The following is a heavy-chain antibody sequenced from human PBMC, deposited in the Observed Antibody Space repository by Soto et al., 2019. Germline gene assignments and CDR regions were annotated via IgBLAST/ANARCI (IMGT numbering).Heavy chain of an antibody. CDR3: AAGPLRPEDGMHV. J-gene: IGHJ6*02. CDR1: GFTFSSYA. CDR2: ISYDGSNK. V-gene: IGHV3-30-3*01. Sequence: VGSLRLSCAASGFTFSSYAMHCVRHSPGKGLEWVAVISYDGSNKYYADSVKGRFTISRDNSKNTLYLQMNSLRAEDTAVYYCAAGPLRPEDGMHVWGQATTFTVSS. D-gene: IGHD3-10*01.